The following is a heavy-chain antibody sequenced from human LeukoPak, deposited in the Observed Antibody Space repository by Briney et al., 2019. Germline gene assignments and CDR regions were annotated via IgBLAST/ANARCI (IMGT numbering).Heavy chain of an antibody. V-gene: IGHV4-59*12. CDR3: ARVATTALGIMDV. Sequence: SETLSLTCTVSGGSISSYYWSWIRQPPGKGLEWIGYIYYSGSTNYNPSLKSRVTISVDTSKNQFSLKLSSVTAADTAVYYCARVATTALGIMDVWGKGTTVTVSS. D-gene: IGHD4-17*01. J-gene: IGHJ6*04. CDR2: IYYSGST. CDR1: GGSISSYY.